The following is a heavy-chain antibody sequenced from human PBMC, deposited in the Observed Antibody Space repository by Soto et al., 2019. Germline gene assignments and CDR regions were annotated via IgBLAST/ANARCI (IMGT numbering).Heavy chain of an antibody. J-gene: IGHJ6*02. CDR3: TRDNGFGETDV. D-gene: IGHD3-10*01. CDR2: ISAYNVNT. Sequence: QVQLVLSGAEVKKPGASVKVPCKASGYSFTSYGISWARQAPRQGLEWMGWISAYNVNTNYAQKLPGRVTMTTDTSTSTAYLEIRSPRSDDTAVYYWTRDNGFGETDVWGQATTVNVAS. CDR1: GYSFTSYG. V-gene: IGHV1-18*01.